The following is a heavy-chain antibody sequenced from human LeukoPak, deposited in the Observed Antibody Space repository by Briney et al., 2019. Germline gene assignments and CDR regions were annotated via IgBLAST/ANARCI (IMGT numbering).Heavy chain of an antibody. CDR3: ARGRQQLDY. V-gene: IGHV4-59*01. D-gene: IGHD6-13*01. CDR2: IYYSGST. J-gene: IGHJ4*02. CDR1: GXSISDYY. Sequence: PSETLSLTCTVSGXSISDYYWSWIRQPPGKGLEWIGYIYYSGSTNYNPSLKSRITISIDTSKNQFSLKLSSVTAADTAVYYCARGRQQLDYWGQGTLVTVSS.